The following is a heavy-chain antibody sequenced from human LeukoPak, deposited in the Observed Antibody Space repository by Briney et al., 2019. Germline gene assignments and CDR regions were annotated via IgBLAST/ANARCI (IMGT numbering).Heavy chain of an antibody. CDR3: ARAHHSSSWSYYYYMDV. CDR1: GYTFTSYA. J-gene: IGHJ6*03. CDR2: INTNTGNP. Sequence: ASVKVSCKASGYTFTSYAMNWVRQAPGQGLEWMGWINTNTGNPTYAQGFTGRFVFSLDTSVSTAYLQISSLKAEVTAVYYCARAHHSSSWSYYYYMDVWGKGTTVTVSS. V-gene: IGHV7-4-1*02. D-gene: IGHD6-13*01.